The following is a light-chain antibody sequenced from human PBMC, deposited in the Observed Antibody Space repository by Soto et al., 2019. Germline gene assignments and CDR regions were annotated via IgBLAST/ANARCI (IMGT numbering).Light chain of an antibody. Sequence: SYELTQPPSMSVSPGQTASITCSGEKLGNKFVCWYQQKPGQSPVVVIYQDSRRPSGIPERFSGSNSGNTATLTISGTQAMDEADYYCQAWDSRHVVFGGGTKVTVL. CDR3: QAWDSRHVV. J-gene: IGLJ2*01. CDR1: KLGNKF. CDR2: QDS. V-gene: IGLV3-1*01.